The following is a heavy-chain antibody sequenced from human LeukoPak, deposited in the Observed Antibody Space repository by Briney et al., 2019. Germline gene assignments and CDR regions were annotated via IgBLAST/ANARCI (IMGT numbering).Heavy chain of an antibody. D-gene: IGHD1-14*01. CDR3: ARHGARGYNNNGFRN. J-gene: IGHJ4*02. Sequence: SETLSLTCTVSGGSLSSYCWSWVRQPPGKGLEWIGEIDHSGSTNYNPPLKSPVTISLGASKNLFSLNLNSVTAADTAVYYCARHGARGYNNNGFRNWGQGTLVTVSS. CDR1: GGSLSSYC. CDR2: IDHSGST. V-gene: IGHV4-34*01.